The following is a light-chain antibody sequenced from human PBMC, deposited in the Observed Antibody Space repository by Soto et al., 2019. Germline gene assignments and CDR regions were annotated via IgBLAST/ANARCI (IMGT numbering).Light chain of an antibody. CDR3: QQYNTWLWK. CDR2: GAS. V-gene: IGKV3-15*01. CDR1: QSVNAN. Sequence: EVVMTQSPATLSVSPGERATLSCRASQSVNANLAWYQQKPGQAPRLLIHGASNRATGIPARFSGSGFGTEFILTISSRQSEDFAVYYCQQYNTWLWKFGQGTKVEI. J-gene: IGKJ1*01.